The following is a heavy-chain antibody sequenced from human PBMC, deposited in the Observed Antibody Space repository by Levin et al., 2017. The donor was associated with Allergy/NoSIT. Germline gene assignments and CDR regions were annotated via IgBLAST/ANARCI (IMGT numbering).Heavy chain of an antibody. J-gene: IGHJ4*01. CDR2: ISGRGDNP. CDR1: GFTFSSYG. Sequence: GESLKISCAASGFTFSSYGMSWVRQAPGKGLEWVASISGRGDNPYYAESGRGRFFISRDNSRNTLYLQMNSLRVEDTAVYYCAATYYFDTSGLDYWGHGTLVTVSS. D-gene: IGHD3-22*01. V-gene: IGHV3-23*01. CDR3: AATYYFDTSGLDY.